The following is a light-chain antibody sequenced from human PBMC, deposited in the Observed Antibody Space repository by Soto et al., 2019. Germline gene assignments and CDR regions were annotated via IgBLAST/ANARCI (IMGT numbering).Light chain of an antibody. CDR3: QQYGSFSPIT. Sequence: DIPMTQSPFTLSASVGDRVTITCRASQSVSTRLAWHQQKPGKAPKVLIYDASNLETGVPSRFSGSGSGREFTLTISSLQPDDFATYYCQQYGSFSPITFGGGTKVEI. CDR1: QSVSTR. CDR2: DAS. J-gene: IGKJ4*01. V-gene: IGKV1-5*01.